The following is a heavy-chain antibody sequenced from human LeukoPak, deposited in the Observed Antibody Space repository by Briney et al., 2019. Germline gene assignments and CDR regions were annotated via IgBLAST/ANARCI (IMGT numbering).Heavy chain of an antibody. D-gene: IGHD3-22*01. Sequence: ASVKVSCKAFGGTFSSYAISWVRQDPGQGLEWMGWISGYNGNTNYARKVQGRVTMTTDTSTSTAYMELRSLRSDDTAVYSCARDLYDSSGYFDYWGQGTLVTVSS. V-gene: IGHV1-18*01. CDR1: GGTFSSYA. CDR3: ARDLYDSSGYFDY. CDR2: ISGYNGNT. J-gene: IGHJ4*02.